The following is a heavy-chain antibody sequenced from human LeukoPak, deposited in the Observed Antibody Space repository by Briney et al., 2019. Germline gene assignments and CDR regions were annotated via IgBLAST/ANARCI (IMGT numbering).Heavy chain of an antibody. CDR2: ISSSGSYI. Sequence: GGSLSLSCAVSGFTFSSYSMNWVRQAPGKGLEWVSSISSSGSYIYYADSVKGRFTVSRDNAKNSLYLQMNSLRAEDTAVYYCAREGGYSSGVAMDVWGQGTTVTVSS. J-gene: IGHJ6*02. CDR3: AREGGYSSGVAMDV. D-gene: IGHD6-19*01. CDR1: GFTFSSYS. V-gene: IGHV3-21*01.